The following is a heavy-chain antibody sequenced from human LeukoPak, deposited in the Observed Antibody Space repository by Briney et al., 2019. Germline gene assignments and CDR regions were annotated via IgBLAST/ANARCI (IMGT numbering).Heavy chain of an antibody. D-gene: IGHD3-9*01. CDR2: INPNSGGT. J-gene: IGHJ6*03. V-gene: IGHV1-2*02. Sequence: ASVKVSCKASGYTFTGYYMHWVRQAPGQGLEWMGWINPNSGGTNYAQKFQGRVTMTRDTSISTAYMELSRLRSEDTAVYYCARGYRYYDILTGYYYYYYYMDVWGKGTTVTISS. CDR3: ARGYRYYDILTGYYYYYYYMDV. CDR1: GYTFTGYY.